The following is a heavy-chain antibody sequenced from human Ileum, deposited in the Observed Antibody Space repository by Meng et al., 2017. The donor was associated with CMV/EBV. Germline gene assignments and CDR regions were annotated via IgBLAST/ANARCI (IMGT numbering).Heavy chain of an antibody. V-gene: IGHV3-7*01. D-gene: IGHD6-25*01. CDR2: IKEDGSDK. CDR3: ARDRAANSFDP. CDR1: GFTFINYW. J-gene: IGHJ5*02. Sequence: GESLKISCAASGFTFINYWMSWVRQAPGKGLEWVANIKEDGSDKYYVDSVKGRFTIYRDNAKNSLYLQMNSLRAEDTAVYYCARDRAANSFDPWGKGTLVTVSS.